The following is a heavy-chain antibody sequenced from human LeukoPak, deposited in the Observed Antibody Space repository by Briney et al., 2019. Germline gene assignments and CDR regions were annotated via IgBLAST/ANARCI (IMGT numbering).Heavy chain of an antibody. CDR2: ISGSGGST. J-gene: IGHJ4*02. D-gene: IGHD5-24*01. Sequence: GGSLRLSCAASGFTFSSYGMSWVRQAPGKGLEWVSAISGSGGSTYYADSVKGRFTISRDNAKNSLYLQMNSLRAEDTAVYYCARGRDGYNYGDYWGQGTLVTVSS. V-gene: IGHV3-23*01. CDR1: GFTFSSYG. CDR3: ARGRDGYNYGDY.